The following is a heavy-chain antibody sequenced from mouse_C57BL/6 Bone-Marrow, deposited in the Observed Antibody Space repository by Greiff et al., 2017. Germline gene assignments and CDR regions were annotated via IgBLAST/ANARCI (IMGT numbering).Heavy chain of an antibody. J-gene: IGHJ2*01. CDR1: GYAFSSSW. D-gene: IGHD1-1*01. V-gene: IGHV1-82*01. CDR2: IYPGDGDT. Sequence: QVQLKQSGPELVKPGASVKISCKASGYAFSSSWMNWVKQRPGKGLEWIGRIYPGDGDTNYNGKFKGKATLTADKSSSTAYMQLRSLTSEDSAVYFCAALLITTVVSDFDYWGQGTTLTVSS. CDR3: AALLITTVVSDFDY.